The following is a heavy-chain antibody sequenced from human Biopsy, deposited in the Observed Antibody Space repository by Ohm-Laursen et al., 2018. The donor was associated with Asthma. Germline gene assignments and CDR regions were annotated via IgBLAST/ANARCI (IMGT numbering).Heavy chain of an antibody. Sequence: SVKVSCNASGYTFINYAIHWVRQAPGHSLEWMGWINAANGNTKYSQKFQGRLTISRDTSASTAYVDLSSLRSEDTAVYYCARTYFDFLTGQVHDAFAMWGQGTMVTVSS. CDR2: INAANGNT. V-gene: IGHV1-3*01. J-gene: IGHJ3*02. CDR1: GYTFINYA. CDR3: ARTYFDFLTGQVHDAFAM. D-gene: IGHD3-9*01.